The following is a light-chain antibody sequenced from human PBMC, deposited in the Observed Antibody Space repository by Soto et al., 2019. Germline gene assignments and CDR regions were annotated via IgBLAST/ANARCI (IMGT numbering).Light chain of an antibody. V-gene: IGLV1-51*02. CDR1: SSNIGNNY. J-gene: IGLJ1*01. CDR2: ENN. Sequence: QSVLTQPPSVSAAPGQKVTISCSGSSSNIGNNYVSWYQQLPGTAPKLLIYENNKRPSGIPDRFSGSKSGTSATLGITGLQTGDEADYYCGTWDSGLGAYNYVFGTGTKVTVL. CDR3: GTWDSGLGAYNYV.